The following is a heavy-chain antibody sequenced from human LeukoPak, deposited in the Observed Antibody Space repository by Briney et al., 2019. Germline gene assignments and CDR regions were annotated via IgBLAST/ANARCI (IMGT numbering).Heavy chain of an antibody. CDR2: ISYDGNTG. J-gene: IGHJ6*02. Sequence: PGGSLRLSCAASGFTFSNYGMHWVRQGSGKGLEWVALISYDGNTGYYTDSVKGRFTISRDNSKNTLHLQMNSLRAEDTAVYYCARDSYGMDVWGQGTTVTVSS. V-gene: IGHV3-33*01. D-gene: IGHD3-10*01. CDR3: ARDSYGMDV. CDR1: GFTFSNYG.